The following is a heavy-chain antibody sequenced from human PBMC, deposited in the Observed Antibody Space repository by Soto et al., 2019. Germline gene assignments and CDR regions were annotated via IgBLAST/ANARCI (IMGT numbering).Heavy chain of an antibody. CDR2: IYSGGST. J-gene: IGHJ6*02. CDR3: ATLGPRIPIFGVLPHYYYYGMDV. Sequence: GGSLRLSCAASGFTVSSNYMSWVRQAPGKGLEWVSVIYSGGSTYYADSVKGRFTISRDNSKNTLYLQMNSLRAEDTAVYYCATLGPRIPIFGVLPHYYYYGMDVWGQGTTVTVSS. V-gene: IGHV3-53*01. D-gene: IGHD3-3*01. CDR1: GFTVSSNY.